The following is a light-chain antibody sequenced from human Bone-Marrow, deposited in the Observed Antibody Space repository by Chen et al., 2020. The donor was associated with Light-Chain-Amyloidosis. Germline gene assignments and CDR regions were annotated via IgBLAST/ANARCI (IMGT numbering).Light chain of an antibody. V-gene: IGKV1-39*01. CDR2: NAF. Sequence: DIRMTQSPSHLPASVGDRVTITCRASQSISNYLNWYQQKQGKAPRVLIYNAFSLQSGVPSRFSGDRSGTEFTLTISNLQFEDFASYYCQQSYNTPYTFGQGIKLEIK. J-gene: IGKJ2*01. CDR3: QQSYNTPYT. CDR1: QSISNY.